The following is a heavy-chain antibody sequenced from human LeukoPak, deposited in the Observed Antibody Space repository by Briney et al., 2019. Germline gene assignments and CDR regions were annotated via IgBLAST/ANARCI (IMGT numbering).Heavy chain of an antibody. CDR3: ARAVSSSTSCPGY. D-gene: IGHD2-2*01. J-gene: IGHJ4*02. Sequence: PSETLSLTCAVYGGSFSGYYWSWIRQPPGKGLEWIGEINHSGSTNYNPSLKSRVTISVDTSKNQFSLKLSSVTAADTAVYYCARAVSSSTSCPGYWGQGTLVTVSS. V-gene: IGHV4-34*01. CDR1: GGSFSGYY. CDR2: INHSGST.